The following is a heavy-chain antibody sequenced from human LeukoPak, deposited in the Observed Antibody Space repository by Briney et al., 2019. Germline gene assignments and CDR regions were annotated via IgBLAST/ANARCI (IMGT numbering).Heavy chain of an antibody. CDR2: ISSSGSTI. V-gene: IGHV3-11*04. D-gene: IGHD2-2*01. CDR1: GFTFSDYY. J-gene: IGHJ6*03. Sequence: KPGGSLRLSCAASGFTFSDYYMSWIRQAPGKGLEWVSYISSSGSTIYYADFVKGRFTISRDNSKNTLYLQMNSLRGEDTAVYYCARGQLLLEGYFYYMDVWGKGTTVTVSS. CDR3: ARGQLLLEGYFYYMDV.